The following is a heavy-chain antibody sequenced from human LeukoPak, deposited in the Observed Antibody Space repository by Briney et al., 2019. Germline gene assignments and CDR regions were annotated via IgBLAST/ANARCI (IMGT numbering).Heavy chain of an antibody. D-gene: IGHD6-13*01. CDR3: AREVYSSKNWFDP. Sequence: GGSLSLSCAASGFTFSNYAVNWVRQAPGKGLEFVSGISGSGGGTYYADSVKGRFTISRDNSKNTVHLQMNRLRAEDTAVYYCAREVYSSKNWFDPWGQGTLVTVSS. CDR2: ISGSGGGT. CDR1: GFTFSNYA. V-gene: IGHV3-23*01. J-gene: IGHJ5*02.